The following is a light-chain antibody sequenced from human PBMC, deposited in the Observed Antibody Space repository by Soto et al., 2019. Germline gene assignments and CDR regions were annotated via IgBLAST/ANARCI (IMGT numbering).Light chain of an antibody. Sequence: QSALTQPASVSGSPGQSVTISCTGTSSNIGGYKDVSWYQQRPGKAPKLMIHDVTNRPSGVSDRFSGSKSGNSASLTISGLEDEDEAYYYCSSNTSDGYVIFGGGTKLTVL. CDR2: DVT. V-gene: IGLV2-14*03. CDR3: SSNTSDGYVI. J-gene: IGLJ2*01. CDR1: SSNIGGYKD.